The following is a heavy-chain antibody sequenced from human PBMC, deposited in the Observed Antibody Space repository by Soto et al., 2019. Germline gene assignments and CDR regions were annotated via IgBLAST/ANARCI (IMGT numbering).Heavy chain of an antibody. CDR2: ISGSGGST. V-gene: IGHV3-23*01. D-gene: IGHD2-2*01. J-gene: IGHJ4*02. Sequence: GGSLRLSCAASGFTFSRYAMSWVRQAPGKGLEWVSAISGSGGSTYYADSVKGRFTISRDNSKNTLYLQMNSLRAEDTAVYYCAKERIVVPAANGYFDYWGQGTLVTVSS. CDR1: GFTFSRYA. CDR3: AKERIVVPAANGYFDY.